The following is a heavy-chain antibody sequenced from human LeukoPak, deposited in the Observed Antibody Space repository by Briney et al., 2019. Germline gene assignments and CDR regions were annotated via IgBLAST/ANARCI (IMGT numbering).Heavy chain of an antibody. Sequence: ASVTVSCKASGYTFTGYYMHWVRQAPGQGLEWMGWINPNSGGTNYAQKFQGWVTMTRDTSISTAYMELSRLRSDDTAVYYCARTMYSSSWYVLNYWGQGTLVTVSS. J-gene: IGHJ4*02. CDR1: GYTFTGYY. CDR3: ARTMYSSSWYVLNY. V-gene: IGHV1-2*04. D-gene: IGHD6-13*01. CDR2: INPNSGGT.